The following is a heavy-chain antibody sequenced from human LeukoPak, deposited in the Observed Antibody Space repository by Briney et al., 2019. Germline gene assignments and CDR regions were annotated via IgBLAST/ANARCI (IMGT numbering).Heavy chain of an antibody. D-gene: IGHD1-26*01. J-gene: IGHJ4*02. V-gene: IGHV4-34*01. CDR1: GGAFSGYY. CDR3: ARGVGATFGN. Sequence: SQTLSLTCAVYGGAFSGYYWSWIRQPPGKGLEWIGEINHSGSTNYNPSLKSRVTISVDTSKNQFSLKLSSVTAADTAVYYCARGVGATFGNWGQGTLVTVSS. CDR2: INHSGST.